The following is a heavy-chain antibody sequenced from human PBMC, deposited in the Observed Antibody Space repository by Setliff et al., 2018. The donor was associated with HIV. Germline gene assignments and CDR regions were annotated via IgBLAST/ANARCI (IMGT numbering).Heavy chain of an antibody. CDR2: INTDGSSA. V-gene: IGHV3-74*03. D-gene: IGHD2-15*01. CDR1: GFTFSNSW. J-gene: IGHJ6*03. Sequence: GGSLRLSCAASGFTFSNSWMHLVRQAPGKGLMWVSRINTDGSSATYAESVKGRFTNSRDNGKNTLYLQMDSLGSEDTAVYYCARGRGDCSSGSCYGPYYMDVWGKGTTVTVSS. CDR3: ARGRGDCSSGSCYGPYYMDV.